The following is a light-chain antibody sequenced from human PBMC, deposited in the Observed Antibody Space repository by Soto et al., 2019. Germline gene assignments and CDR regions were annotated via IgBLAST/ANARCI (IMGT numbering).Light chain of an antibody. CDR1: QSVTSGY. CDR3: QQYGSSPYT. Sequence: EIVLTQSPGTLSLSPGERATLSCRASQSVTSGYLAWYQQKPGQAPRLLIYGASSRATGIPDRFSGSGSGTDFTLTISRLEAEDSAVYYCQQYGSSPYTFGQGTKREIK. J-gene: IGKJ2*01. V-gene: IGKV3-20*01. CDR2: GAS.